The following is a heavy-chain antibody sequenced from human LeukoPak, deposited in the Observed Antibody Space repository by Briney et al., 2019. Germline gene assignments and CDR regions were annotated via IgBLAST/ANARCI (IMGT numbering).Heavy chain of an antibody. CDR1: GFTFSSYS. CDR3: AHQSHYYDSSGYGY. J-gene: IGHJ4*02. D-gene: IGHD3-22*01. CDR2: ISSSSSTI. V-gene: IGHV3-48*01. Sequence: GGSLRLSCAASGFTFSSYSMTWVRQAPGKGLEWVSYISSSSSTIYYADSVKGRFTISRDNAKNSLYLQMNSLRAEDTAVYYCAHQSHYYDSSGYGYWGQGTLVTVSS.